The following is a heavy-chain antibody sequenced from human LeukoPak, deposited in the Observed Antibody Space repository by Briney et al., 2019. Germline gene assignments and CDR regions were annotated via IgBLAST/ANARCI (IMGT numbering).Heavy chain of an antibody. CDR3: ARDGDWVGGTIDY. Sequence: GGSLRLSCAASGFTFSSFWMQWVGQAPGKGLVWVSRIRSDGSGPTYADSVQGRFTISRDNAKNTLYLQMNSLRAEDTAVYYCARDGDWVGGTIDYWGQGTLVTVSS. V-gene: IGHV3-74*01. CDR2: IRSDGSGP. J-gene: IGHJ4*02. CDR1: GFTFSSFW. D-gene: IGHD1-26*01.